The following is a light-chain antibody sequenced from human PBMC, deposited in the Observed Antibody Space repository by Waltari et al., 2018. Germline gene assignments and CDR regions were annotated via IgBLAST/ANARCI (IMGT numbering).Light chain of an antibody. Sequence: QSALTQPASVSGSPGQSITISCTGTSSDVGGYKYVSWYQQHPGKAPKLMIYDVSNRPSGFSNRFSGSKSGNTASLTISGLQAEDEADYYCSSYTTSNTLVFGTGTNVIVL. J-gene: IGLJ1*01. CDR2: DVS. CDR3: SSYTTSNTLV. V-gene: IGLV2-14*03. CDR1: SSDVGGYKY.